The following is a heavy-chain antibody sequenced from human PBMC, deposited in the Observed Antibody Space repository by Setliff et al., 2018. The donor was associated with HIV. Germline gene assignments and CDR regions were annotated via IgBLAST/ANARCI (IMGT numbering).Heavy chain of an antibody. CDR2: IKPSGGST. CDR3: ARGYASGSGSYYFDY. D-gene: IGHD2-2*01. Sequence: GASVKVSCKASGYTFTSYYMHWVRQAPGQGLEWMGIIKPSGGSTSYAQKFQGRVTMTRDTSRGTAHMELRSLRSDDTALYFCARGYASGSGSYYFDYWGQGTLVTVSS. J-gene: IGHJ4*02. CDR1: GYTFTSYY. V-gene: IGHV1-46*01.